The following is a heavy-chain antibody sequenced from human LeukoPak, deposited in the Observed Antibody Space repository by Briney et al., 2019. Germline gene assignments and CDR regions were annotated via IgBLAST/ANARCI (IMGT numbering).Heavy chain of an antibody. CDR3: ATYYDSSGYN. V-gene: IGHV3-9*01. CDR1: GFTFDDYA. CDR2: ISWNSGSI. D-gene: IGHD3-22*01. Sequence: ALRLSCAASGFTFDDYAMPWVRQAPGKGLGWVSGISWNSGSIGYADSVKGRFTISRDNAKNSLYLQMNSLRAEDTALYYCATYYDSSGYNWGQGTLVTVSS. J-gene: IGHJ4*02.